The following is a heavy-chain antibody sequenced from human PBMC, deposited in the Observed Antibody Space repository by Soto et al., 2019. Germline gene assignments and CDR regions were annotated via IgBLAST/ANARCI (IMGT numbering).Heavy chain of an antibody. Sequence: GGSLGLSCAASGFTFSSYGMRWVRQAPGKGLEWVAVIWYDGSNKYYADSVKGRFTISRDNSKNTLYLQMNSLRAEDTAVYYCATYCSGGSCYGSLRYWGQGTLVTGSS. CDR2: IWYDGSNK. D-gene: IGHD2-15*01. J-gene: IGHJ4*02. CDR3: ATYCSGGSCYGSLRY. CDR1: GFTFSSYG. V-gene: IGHV3-33*01.